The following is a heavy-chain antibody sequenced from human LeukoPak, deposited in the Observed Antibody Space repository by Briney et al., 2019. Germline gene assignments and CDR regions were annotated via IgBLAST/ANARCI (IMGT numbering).Heavy chain of an antibody. V-gene: IGHV4-34*01. CDR1: GGSFSGYY. J-gene: IGHJ4*02. Sequence: PSETLSLTCAVYGGSFSGYYWSWIRQPPGKGLEWTGEINHSGSTNYNPSLKSRVTISVDTSKNQFSLKLSSVTAADTAVYYCARAPVWVRGVIDYWGQGTLVTVSS. CDR3: ARAPVWVRGVIDY. CDR2: INHSGST. D-gene: IGHD3-10*01.